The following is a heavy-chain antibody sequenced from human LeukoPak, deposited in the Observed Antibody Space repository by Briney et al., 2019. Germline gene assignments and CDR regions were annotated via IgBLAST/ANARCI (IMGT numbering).Heavy chain of an antibody. D-gene: IGHD6-13*01. CDR1: GFTFSSYS. V-gene: IGHV3-21*01. CDR2: ISSSSYI. J-gene: IGHJ5*02. CDR3: ARDLHAYSSSWYVNWFDP. Sequence: GGSLRLSCAASGFTFSSYSMNWVRQAPGKGLEWVSSISSSSYIYYADSVKGRFTISRDNAKNSLYLQMNSLRAEDTAVYYCARDLHAYSSSWYVNWFDPWGQGTLVTVSS.